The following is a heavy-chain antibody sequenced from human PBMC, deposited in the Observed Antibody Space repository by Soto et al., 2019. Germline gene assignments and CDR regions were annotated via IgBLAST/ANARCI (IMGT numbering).Heavy chain of an antibody. CDR1: GGSISSGGYY. CDR3: ARTTVTKGGHYMDV. CDR2: IYYSGST. D-gene: IGHD4-17*01. J-gene: IGHJ6*03. V-gene: IGHV4-31*03. Sequence: PSETLSLTCTVSGGSISSGGYYWSWIRQHPGKGLEWIGYIYYSGSTYYNPSLKSRVTISVDTSKNQFSLKLSSVTAADTAVYYCARTTVTKGGHYMDVWGKGTTVTVSS.